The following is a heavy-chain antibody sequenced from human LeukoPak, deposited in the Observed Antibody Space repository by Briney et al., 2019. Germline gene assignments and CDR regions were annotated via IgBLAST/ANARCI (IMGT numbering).Heavy chain of an antibody. CDR1: GFTFNSYA. Sequence: GGSLRLSCAASGFTFNSYAMSWVRQAPGEGLEWVSATSGSGSATFHADSVKGRFTISRDNSKNTLYLQMDRLRAEDTAIYFCAKRYCSGGSCCPDYWGQGTLVTVSS. V-gene: IGHV3-23*01. D-gene: IGHD2-15*01. CDR2: TSGSGSAT. CDR3: AKRYCSGGSCCPDY. J-gene: IGHJ4*02.